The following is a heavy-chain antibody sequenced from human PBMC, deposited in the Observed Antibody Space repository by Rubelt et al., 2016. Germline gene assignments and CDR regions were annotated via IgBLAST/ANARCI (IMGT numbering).Heavy chain of an antibody. D-gene: IGHD3-10*01. CDR3: ARQIWFGEGDAFDI. CDR1: TSYW. Sequence: TSYWISWVRQMPGKGLEWIGRIDPSDSYTNYSPSFQGHVTISADKSISTAYLQWSSLKASDTAMYYCARQIWFGEGDAFDIWGQGTMVTVSS. J-gene: IGHJ3*02. CDR2: IDPSDSYT. V-gene: IGHV5-10-1*01.